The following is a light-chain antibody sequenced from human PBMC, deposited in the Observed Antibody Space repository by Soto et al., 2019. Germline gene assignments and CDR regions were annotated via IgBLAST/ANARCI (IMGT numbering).Light chain of an antibody. J-gene: IGKJ2*01. V-gene: IGKV3-11*01. Sequence: EIVLTQSPATLSLSPGERATLSCRASQRVRSYLAWYQQKPGQAPRLLLYDASNRATGIPARFSGSGSGTDFTLTISSLEPEDFALYYCQQRGDWPLYTFGQGTRLEIK. CDR2: DAS. CDR1: QRVRSY. CDR3: QQRGDWPLYT.